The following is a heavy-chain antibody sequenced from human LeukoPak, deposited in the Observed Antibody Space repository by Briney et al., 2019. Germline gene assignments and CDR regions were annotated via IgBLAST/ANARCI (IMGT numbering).Heavy chain of an antibody. CDR1: GFTFSSYA. D-gene: IGHD6-13*01. CDR3: ASLTPAAAGFTFDAFDI. V-gene: IGHV3-30-3*01. CDR2: ISYDGSNK. Sequence: GGSLRLSCAASGFTFSSYAMHWVRQAPGKGLEWVAVISYDGSNKYYADSVKGRFTISRDNSKNTLYLQMNSLRAEDTAVYYCASLTPAAAGFTFDAFDIWGQGTMVTVSS. J-gene: IGHJ3*02.